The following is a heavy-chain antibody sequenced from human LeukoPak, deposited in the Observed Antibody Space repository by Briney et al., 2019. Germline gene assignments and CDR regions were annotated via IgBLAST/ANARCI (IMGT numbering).Heavy chain of an antibody. CDR1: GGSISSHY. V-gene: IGHV4-4*07. J-gene: IGHJ4*02. CDR3: ATEQAVFALGGYGY. Sequence: PSETLSLTCTVSGGSISSHYWSWIRQPAGKGLEWIGRIYTSGNTNYNPSLKSRVTMSVDTSKNQFSLKLSSVTAADTAVYYCATEQAVFALGGYGYWGQGTLVTVSS. CDR2: IYTSGNT. D-gene: IGHD6-25*01.